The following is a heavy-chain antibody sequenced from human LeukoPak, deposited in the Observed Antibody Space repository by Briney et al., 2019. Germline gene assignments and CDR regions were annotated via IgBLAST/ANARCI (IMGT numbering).Heavy chain of an antibody. Sequence: ASETLSLTCAVYGGSLSSYYWSWLRQPPGKGLEWVGEINHSGSTNYHPSLKRRVTISVDTAKNQFSLKLSSVTAADTAVYYYARGHGYYYDSSGYVDYWGQGTLVTVSS. D-gene: IGHD3-22*01. CDR3: ARGHGYYYDSSGYVDY. CDR2: INHSGST. CDR1: GGSLSSYY. J-gene: IGHJ4*02. V-gene: IGHV4-34*01.